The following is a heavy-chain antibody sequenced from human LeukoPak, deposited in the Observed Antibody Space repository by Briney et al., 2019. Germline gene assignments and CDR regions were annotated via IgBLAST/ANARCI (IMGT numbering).Heavy chain of an antibody. J-gene: IGHJ4*02. CDR2: IYNSGTT. CDR1: GGSISSYY. Sequence: NPSETLSLTCTVSGGSISSYYWSWIRQPPGKGLEWIGYIYNSGTTNYNPSLKSRVTISVDTSKNQFSLKLSSVTPADTAVYYCARVVSGYFDYWGQGTLVTVSS. D-gene: IGHD5-12*01. V-gene: IGHV4-59*01. CDR3: ARVVSGYFDY.